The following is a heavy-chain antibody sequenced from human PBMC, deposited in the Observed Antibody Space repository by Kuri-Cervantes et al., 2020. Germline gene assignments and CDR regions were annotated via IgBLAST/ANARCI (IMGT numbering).Heavy chain of an antibody. J-gene: IGHJ6*02. CDR2: INPNSGGT. V-gene: IGHV1-2*02. CDR1: GYTFTGYY. D-gene: IGHD3-3*01. CDR3: ARGLHYDFWSGYYTPYGMDV. Sequence: ASVKVSCKASGYTFTGYYMHWVRQAPGQGLEWMGWINPNSGGTNYAQKFQGRVTMTRDTSISTAYMELSRLRSDDTAVYYCARGLHYDFWSGYYTPYGMDVWGQGTTVTSP.